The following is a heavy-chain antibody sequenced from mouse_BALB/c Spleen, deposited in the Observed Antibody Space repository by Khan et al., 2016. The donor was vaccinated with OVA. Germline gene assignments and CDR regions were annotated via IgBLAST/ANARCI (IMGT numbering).Heavy chain of an antibody. CDR2: INPSTGYT. D-gene: IGHD2-3*01. CDR3: AIYDGYYFDY. Sequence: QVQLKQSGAELAKPGASVKMSCKASGYTFTSYWMHWVKQRPGQGLEWIGYINPSTGYTEYNQKFKVKATLTADKSSSTAYMQLSSLTSEDSAVYYCAIYDGYYFDYWGQGTTLTVSS. CDR1: GYTFTSYW. V-gene: IGHV1-7*01. J-gene: IGHJ2*01.